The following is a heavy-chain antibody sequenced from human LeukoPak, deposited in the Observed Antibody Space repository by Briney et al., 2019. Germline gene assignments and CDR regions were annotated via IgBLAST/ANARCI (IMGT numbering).Heavy chain of an antibody. Sequence: GGSLRLSCAASGLAFSAYKMHWVRQAPRKGLVWVSRISTDGYTTDYADFVQGRFTAARDKTKNTLSLQMNSLRAEATAVYYSVVGGSPGYWGQGTPVTVSS. J-gene: IGHJ4*02. D-gene: IGHD2-15*01. V-gene: IGHV3-74*01. CDR2: ISTDGYTT. CDR1: GLAFSAYK. CDR3: VVGGSPGY.